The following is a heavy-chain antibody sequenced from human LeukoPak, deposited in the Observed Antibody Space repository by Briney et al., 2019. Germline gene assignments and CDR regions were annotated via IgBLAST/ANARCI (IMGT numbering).Heavy chain of an antibody. J-gene: IGHJ4*02. V-gene: IGHV3-21*01. Sequence: PGGSLRLSCEASGFTFSTYSMNWVRQAPGKGLEWVTSISTNTYYKCYADSVRGRFTISRDNAKNSLYLQMNSLRAEDTAVYYCTREDHSNYNYWGQGTLVTVSS. CDR2: ISTNTYYK. CDR3: TREDHSNYNY. D-gene: IGHD4-11*01. CDR1: GFTFSTYS.